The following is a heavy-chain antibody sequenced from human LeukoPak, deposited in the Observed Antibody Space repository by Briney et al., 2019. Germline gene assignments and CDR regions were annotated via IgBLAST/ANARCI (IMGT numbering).Heavy chain of an antibody. V-gene: IGHV3-23*01. CDR2: ISGTGDNT. J-gene: IGHJ3*02. D-gene: IGHD3-22*01. CDR1: EFTFSNYG. Sequence: PGGSLRLSCAASEFTFSNYGMSWVRQAPGKGLEWVSAISGTGDNTFYADSVKGRFTISRDNSKNTLYLQMSSLRAEDTAAYYCAKASRGSGYYYREAFDIWGQGTMVTVSS. CDR3: AKASRGSGYYYREAFDI.